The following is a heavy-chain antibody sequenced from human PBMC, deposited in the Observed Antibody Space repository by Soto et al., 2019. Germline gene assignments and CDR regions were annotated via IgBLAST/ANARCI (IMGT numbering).Heavy chain of an antibody. J-gene: IGHJ4*02. CDR3: AKTPYVSSGWFPNYLDY. D-gene: IGHD6-19*01. CDR2: ISGSGGST. V-gene: IGHV3-23*01. Sequence: PGGSLRLSCAASGFTFSSYAMSWVRQAPGKGLEWVSAISGSGGSTYYADSVKGRFTISRDNSKNTLYLQMNSLRAEDTAVYYCAKTPYVSSGWFPNYLDYWGQGTLVTVS. CDR1: GFTFSSYA.